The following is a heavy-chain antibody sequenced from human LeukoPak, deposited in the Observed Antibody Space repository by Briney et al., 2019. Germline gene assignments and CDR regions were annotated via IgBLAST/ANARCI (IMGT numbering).Heavy chain of an antibody. Sequence: ASVKVSCKASGYTFTSYGISWVRQAPGQGLEWMGWISAYNGNTNYAQKLQGRVTMTTDTSTSTAYMELRSLRSDDTAVYYCARDAGPYCSSTSCYPDYWGQGTLVTVSS. D-gene: IGHD2-2*01. CDR3: ARDAGPYCSSTSCYPDY. CDR2: ISAYNGNT. V-gene: IGHV1-18*01. CDR1: GYTFTSYG. J-gene: IGHJ4*02.